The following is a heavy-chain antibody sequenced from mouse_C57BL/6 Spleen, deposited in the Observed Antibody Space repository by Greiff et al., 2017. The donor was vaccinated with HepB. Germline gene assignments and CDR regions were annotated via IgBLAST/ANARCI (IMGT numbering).Heavy chain of an antibody. J-gene: IGHJ2*01. V-gene: IGHV1-42*01. CDR2: INPSTGGT. CDR1: GYSFTGYY. CDR3: ARRGYYYSNYPHYFDY. D-gene: IGHD2-5*01. Sequence: EVQLQQSGPELVKPGASVKISCKASGYSFTGYYMNWVKQSPEKSLEWIGEINPSTGGTTYNQKFKAKSTLTVDKSSSTAYMQRKSLTSEDSAVYYCARRGYYYSNYPHYFDYWGQGTTLTVSS.